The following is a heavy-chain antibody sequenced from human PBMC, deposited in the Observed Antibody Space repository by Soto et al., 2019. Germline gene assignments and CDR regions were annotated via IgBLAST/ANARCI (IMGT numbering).Heavy chain of an antibody. CDR1: GGSISSSSYY. Sequence: QLQLQESGPGLVKPSETLSLTCTVSGGSISSSSYYWGWIRQPPGKGLEWIGSIYYSGSTYYNPSLKSRVTISVDTSKNQFSLKLSSVTAADTAVYYCARSVIVAKASDIWGQGTMVTVSS. V-gene: IGHV4-39*01. D-gene: IGHD5-12*01. CDR2: IYYSGST. J-gene: IGHJ3*02. CDR3: ARSVIVAKASDI.